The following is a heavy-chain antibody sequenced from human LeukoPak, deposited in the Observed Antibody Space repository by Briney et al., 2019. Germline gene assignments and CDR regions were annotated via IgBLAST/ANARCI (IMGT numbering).Heavy chain of an antibody. J-gene: IGHJ4*02. CDR3: ARVHRPYNIGLMDY. V-gene: IGHV1-18*01. CDR2: ISGYNDNT. Sequence: ASVKVSCKTSGFTFRDYAIGWVRHVPGQGLEWMGWISGYNDNTNFAQRLQDRISMATDTSTDTAYMTLRSLRSDDTAVYFCARVHRPYNIGLMDYWGQGTQVTVSS. CDR1: GFTFRDYA. D-gene: IGHD6-25*01.